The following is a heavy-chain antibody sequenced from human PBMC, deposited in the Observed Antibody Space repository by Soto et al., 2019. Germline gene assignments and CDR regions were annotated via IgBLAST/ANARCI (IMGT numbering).Heavy chain of an antibody. CDR3: AKDAVYNDGLWLMDS. V-gene: IGHV4-4*02. Sequence: SETLSLTCVVSGNSISTTNWWSWVRQSPGKGLEWIGEIYHSGSTNYNPSLKSRVTISVDKSKNQFSLKLSSVTAADTAVYYCAKDAVYNDGLWLMDSWGQGTLVTVSS. CDR2: IYHSGST. CDR1: GNSISTTNW. J-gene: IGHJ5*02. D-gene: IGHD2-21*01.